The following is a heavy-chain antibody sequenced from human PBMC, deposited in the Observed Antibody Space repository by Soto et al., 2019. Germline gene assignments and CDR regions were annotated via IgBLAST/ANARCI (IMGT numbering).Heavy chain of an antibody. J-gene: IGHJ4*02. CDR3: VKDKGQLAPSEFDY. D-gene: IGHD6-13*01. V-gene: IGHV3-64D*08. CDR2: ISSNGDST. Sequence: GGSLRLSCSASGFSFSSYGMHWVRQAPGKGLEYVSAISSNGDSTYYADSVKGKFVISRDNSKNTLYIQMSSLRTEDTAVYYCVKDKGQLAPSEFDYWGQGTLVTVSS. CDR1: GFSFSSYG.